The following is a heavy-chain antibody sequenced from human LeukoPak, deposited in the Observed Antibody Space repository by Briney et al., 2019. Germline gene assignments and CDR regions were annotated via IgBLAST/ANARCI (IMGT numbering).Heavy chain of an antibody. Sequence: SETLSLTCTVSGGSIISYYWSWIRQPPGKGLEWIWYIYYSGSTNYNPSLKSRVTISVDTSKNQFSLKLSSVTAADTAVYYCARDRGRRGMDVWGQGTTVTVSS. CDR2: IYYSGST. CDR1: GGSIISYY. V-gene: IGHV4-59*01. D-gene: IGHD2-15*01. J-gene: IGHJ6*02. CDR3: ARDRGRRGMDV.